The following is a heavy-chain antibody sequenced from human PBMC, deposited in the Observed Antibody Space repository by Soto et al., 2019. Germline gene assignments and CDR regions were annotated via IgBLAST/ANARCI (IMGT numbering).Heavy chain of an antibody. D-gene: IGHD3-22*01. Sequence: GGSLRLSCAASGFTFSSYSMNWVRHAPGKGLEWVSYISSSRSTIYYTDSVHGRFTISRDNAKNSLYLQMNSLRDEDTAVYYCARGTPRITMIVVVPRGLWFDPWGQGTLVTLSS. CDR3: ARGTPRITMIVVVPRGLWFDP. CDR2: ISSSRSTI. CDR1: GFTFSSYS. J-gene: IGHJ5*02. V-gene: IGHV3-48*02.